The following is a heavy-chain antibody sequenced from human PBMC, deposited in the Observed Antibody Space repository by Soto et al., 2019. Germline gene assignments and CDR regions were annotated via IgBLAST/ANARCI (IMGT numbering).Heavy chain of an antibody. CDR2: IIPFFGTA. CDR1: GVTFSSYA. CDR3: AREYDISSSTYYYYYGMDV. V-gene: IGHV1-69*01. D-gene: IGHD6-6*01. J-gene: IGHJ6*02. Sequence: QVQLVQSGAEVKKPGSSLKVSCKVSGVTFSSYAISWVRQAPGQGLKWMGGIIPFFGTANYAQKFQGRVTITADESTSTAYMELSSRRSEDTAVYYCAREYDISSSTYYYYYGMDVWGQGTTVTVSS.